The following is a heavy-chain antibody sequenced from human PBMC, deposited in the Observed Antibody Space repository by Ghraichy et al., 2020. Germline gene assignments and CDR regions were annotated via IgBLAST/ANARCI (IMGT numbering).Heavy chain of an antibody. V-gene: IGHV3-49*03. CDR2: IRSKAYGGTT. D-gene: IGHD2-21*02. J-gene: IGHJ3*02. CDR1: GFTFGDYA. CDR3: TRDGSEWAYCGGDCYSQDAFDI. Sequence: GGSLRLSCTASGFTFGDYAMSWFRQAPGKGLEWVGFIRSKAYGGTTEYAASVKGRFTISRDDSKSIAYLQMNSLKTEDTAVYYCTRDGSEWAYCGGDCYSQDAFDIWGQGTMVTVSS.